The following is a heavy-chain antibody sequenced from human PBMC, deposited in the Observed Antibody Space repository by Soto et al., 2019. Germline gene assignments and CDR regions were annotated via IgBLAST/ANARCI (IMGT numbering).Heavy chain of an antibody. D-gene: IGHD6-13*01. V-gene: IGHV3-30*18. CDR2: ISYDGSNK. J-gene: IGHJ4*02. Sequence: QVQLVESGGGVVQPGRSLRLSCAASGFTFSSYGMHWVRQAPGKGLEWVAVISYDGSNKYYADSVKGRFTISRDNSKNTLYLQMNSLRAEDTAVYYCAKPAVYSSSWYDYWGQGTLVTVSS. CDR1: GFTFSSYG. CDR3: AKPAVYSSSWYDY.